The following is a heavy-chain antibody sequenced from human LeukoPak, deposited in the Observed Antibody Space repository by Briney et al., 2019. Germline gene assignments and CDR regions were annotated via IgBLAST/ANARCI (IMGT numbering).Heavy chain of an antibody. CDR1: SLTFSIDS. CDR3: VRLRRNSDRSYYYYYYDS. D-gene: IGHD3-10*01. J-gene: IGHJ5*01. CDR2: VKPTSTSI. Sequence: GRSLRPSCVPYSLTFSIDSTNSVRRHPGAWLEWDFSVKPTSTSIYYADAVRRRFTISRDNAKSSLYLQMDSLRAEDTAVYYCVRLRRNSDRSYYYYYYDSWGQGILVTVSS. V-gene: IGHV3-21*01.